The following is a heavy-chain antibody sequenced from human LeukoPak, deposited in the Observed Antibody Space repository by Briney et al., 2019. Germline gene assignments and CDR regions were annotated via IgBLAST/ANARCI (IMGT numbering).Heavy chain of an antibody. CDR3: ARHSGSHYDAFDI. CDR1: GGSISSISYY. CDR2: IYYSGST. Sequence: SETLSLTCTVSGGSISSISYYWGWIRQPPGKGLGWIGSIYYSGSTNYNPSLKSRVTISVDTSKSQFSLKLSSVTAADTAVYYCARHSGSHYDAFDIWGQGTMVTVSS. J-gene: IGHJ3*02. V-gene: IGHV4-39*01. D-gene: IGHD1-26*01.